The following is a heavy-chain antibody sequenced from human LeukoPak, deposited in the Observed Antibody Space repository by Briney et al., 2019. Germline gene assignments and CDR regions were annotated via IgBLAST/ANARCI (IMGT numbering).Heavy chain of an antibody. J-gene: IGHJ4*02. CDR2: MSHDGREK. CDR3: AKGIESSGSYYTGFDY. Sequence: PGRSLRLSCAASGFTFGSYGMHWVRQAPGKGLEWLTVMSHDGREKYYADSVEGRFTISRDNSKTTLYLQMNSLRAEDTAVYYCAKGIESSGSYYTGFDYWGQGTLVTVSS. V-gene: IGHV3-30*18. D-gene: IGHD1-26*01. CDR1: GFTFGSYG.